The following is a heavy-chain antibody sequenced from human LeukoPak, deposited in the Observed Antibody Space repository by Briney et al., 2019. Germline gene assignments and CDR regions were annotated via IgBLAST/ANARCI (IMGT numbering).Heavy chain of an antibody. V-gene: IGHV5-51*01. CDR2: INPGDSDT. D-gene: IGHD5-18*01. CDR3: ARQGAMVTLDY. J-gene: IGHJ4*02. CDR1: GYSFTTYW. Sequence: GESLKISCKGSGYSFTTYWIGWVRQMPGKGLEWMGIINPGDSDTRYSPSFQGQVTISADKPISTAYLQWSSLKASDTAMYYCARQGAMVTLDYWGQGTLVTVSS.